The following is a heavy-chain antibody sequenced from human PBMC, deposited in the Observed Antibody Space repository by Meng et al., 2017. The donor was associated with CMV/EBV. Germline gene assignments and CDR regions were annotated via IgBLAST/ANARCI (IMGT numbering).Heavy chain of an antibody. J-gene: IGHJ3*02. CDR3: AKDVDARSSWDDDFDI. V-gene: IGHV3-9*01. D-gene: IGHD6-13*01. CDR2: ISWNNGSI. Sequence: SLKISCAASGFTFDDYAMHWVRQAPGKGLEWVSSISWNNGSIGYADSVTGRFTISRDNAKNSLYLQMNSLRPEDTALYYCAKDVDARSSWDDDFDIWGQGTLVTVSS. CDR1: GFTFDDYA.